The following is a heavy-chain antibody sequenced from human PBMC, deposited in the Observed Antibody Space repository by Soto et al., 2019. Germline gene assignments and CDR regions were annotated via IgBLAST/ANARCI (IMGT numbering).Heavy chain of an antibody. CDR2: ISSTGGTI. Sequence: GGSLRLSCAASGFTFSNYNMNWVRQAPGKGLEWVSYISSTGGTIYYPDSVKGRFTISRDNAKNSLYLQMNSLRAEDTAVYYCARMGSGTNYYYYYMDVWGKGTTVTVSS. CDR3: ARMGSGTNYYYYYMDV. V-gene: IGHV3-48*01. CDR1: GFTFSNYN. D-gene: IGHD3-10*01. J-gene: IGHJ6*03.